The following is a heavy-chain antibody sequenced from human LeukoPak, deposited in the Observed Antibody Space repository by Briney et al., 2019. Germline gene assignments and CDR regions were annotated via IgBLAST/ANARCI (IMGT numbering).Heavy chain of an antibody. V-gene: IGHV1-3*01. CDR1: GYTFTSYA. CDR3: ARDLWDGYNSPDY. CDR2: INAGNGNT. J-gene: IGHJ4*02. Sequence: GASVKVSCKASGYTFTSYAMHWVRQAPGQRLEWMGWINAGNGNTKYSQKFQGRVTITRDTSASTAYMELSSLRSEDTAVYYCARDLWDGYNSPDYWGQGTLVTVTS. D-gene: IGHD5-24*01.